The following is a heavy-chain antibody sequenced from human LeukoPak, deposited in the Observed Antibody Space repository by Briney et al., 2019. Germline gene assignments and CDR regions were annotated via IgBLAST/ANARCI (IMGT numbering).Heavy chain of an antibody. V-gene: IGHV1-8*02. CDR3: ARGSSGYYLGRVGY. CDR2: MNPNSGNT. J-gene: IGHJ4*02. Sequence: ASVKVSCKASGYTFTSYYMHWVRQAPGQGLEWMGWMNPNSGNTGYAQKFQGRVTMTRNTSISTAYMELSSLRSEDTAVYYCARGSSGYYLGRVGYWGQGTLVTVSS. CDR1: GYTFTSYY. D-gene: IGHD3-22*01.